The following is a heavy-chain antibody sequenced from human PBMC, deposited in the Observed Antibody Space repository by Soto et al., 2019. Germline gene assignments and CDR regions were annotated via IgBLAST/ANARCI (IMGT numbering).Heavy chain of an antibody. CDR2: IYSSGNT. D-gene: IGHD3-3*01. V-gene: IGHV4-4*07. CDR3: ARGQRFSDWFDP. Sequence: SETLSLTCSVSGGTIIGYYWTWRRQPAGKGLEWIGRIYSSGNTKYNPSLQSRVTMSLDTSNNQFSLRLTSVTAADTAVYYCARGQRFSDWFDPWGQGTLVTVSS. CDR1: GGTIIGYY. J-gene: IGHJ5*02.